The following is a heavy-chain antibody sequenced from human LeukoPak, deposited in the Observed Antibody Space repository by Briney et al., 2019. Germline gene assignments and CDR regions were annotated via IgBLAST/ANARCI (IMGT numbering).Heavy chain of an antibody. Sequence: GGSLRLSCAATGFTVSSNYMSWVRQAPGKGLEWVSVIYSGGSTYYADSVKGRFTISRDNSKNTLYLQMNSLRAEDTAVYYCATPYIAAAAVGYWGQGTLVTVSS. CDR2: IYSGGST. D-gene: IGHD6-13*01. CDR1: GFTVSSNY. J-gene: IGHJ4*02. V-gene: IGHV3-66*02. CDR3: ATPYIAAAAVGY.